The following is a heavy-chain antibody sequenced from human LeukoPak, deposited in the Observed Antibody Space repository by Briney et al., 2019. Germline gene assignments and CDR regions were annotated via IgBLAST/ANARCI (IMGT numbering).Heavy chain of an antibody. CDR1: GGSISSYY. CDR2: IYYSGST. CDR3: ARGRPGRVRDYYMDV. V-gene: IGHV4-59*12. Sequence: SETLSLTCTVSGGSISSYYWSWIRQPPGKGLEWIGSIYYSGSTYYNPSLKSRVTISVDTSKNQFSLKLSSVTAADTAVYYCARGRPGRVRDYYMDVWGKGTTVTVSS. J-gene: IGHJ6*03. D-gene: IGHD1-26*01.